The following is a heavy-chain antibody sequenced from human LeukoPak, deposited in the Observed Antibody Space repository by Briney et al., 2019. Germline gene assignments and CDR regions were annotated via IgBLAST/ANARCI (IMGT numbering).Heavy chain of an antibody. CDR3: ATTPGKLWFGELSR. CDR1: GYTFTSYG. CDR2: IIPVFGTA. Sequence: SVKVSCKASGYTFTSYGISWVRQAPGQGLEWMGGIIPVFGTANYAQKFQGRVTITADESTSTAYTELSYLRSEDTAVYYCATTPGKLWFGELSRWGQGTLVTVSS. J-gene: IGHJ4*02. V-gene: IGHV1-69*13. D-gene: IGHD3-10*01.